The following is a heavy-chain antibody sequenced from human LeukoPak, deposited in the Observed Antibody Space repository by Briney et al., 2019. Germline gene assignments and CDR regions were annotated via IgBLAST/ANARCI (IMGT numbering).Heavy chain of an antibody. CDR2: ISYDASNK. J-gene: IGHJ4*02. CDR3: ARAYSSGWYGDFDY. V-gene: IGHV3-30*04. Sequence: GRSLRLSCAASGFSFSSYAMHWVRQAPGKGLEWVAVISYDASNKYYADSVKGRLTISRDNSKNTLYLQMNSLRVEDTALYYCARAYSSGWYGDFDYWGQGTLVTVSS. D-gene: IGHD6-19*01. CDR1: GFSFSSYA.